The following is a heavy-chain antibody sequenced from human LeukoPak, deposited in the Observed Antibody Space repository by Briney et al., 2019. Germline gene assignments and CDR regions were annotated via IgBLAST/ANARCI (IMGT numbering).Heavy chain of an antibody. CDR1: GGSISSYY. J-gene: IGHJ4*02. CDR3: ARSYSYDSSGYSEPYYFDY. Sequence: SETLSLTCTVSGGSISSYYWSWIRQPPGKGLEWIGYIYDSGSTNYNPSLKSRVTISVDTSKNQFSLKLSSVTAADTAVYYCARSYSYDSSGYSEPYYFDYWGQGTLVTVSS. V-gene: IGHV4-59*08. D-gene: IGHD3-22*01. CDR2: IYDSGST.